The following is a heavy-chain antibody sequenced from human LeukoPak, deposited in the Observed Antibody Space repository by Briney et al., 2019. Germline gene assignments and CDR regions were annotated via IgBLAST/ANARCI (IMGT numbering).Heavy chain of an antibody. CDR3: AKTRPLDSSSWSHGDY. Sequence: GGSLRLSCAASGFTFRSYGMNWVRQAPGKGLEWVSAISGSGDSTYYGDSVKGRFTISRDNSKNTLYLQMNSLRAEDTAVYYCAKTRPLDSSSWSHGDYWGQGTLVTVSS. CDR1: GFTFRSYG. J-gene: IGHJ4*02. D-gene: IGHD6-13*01. V-gene: IGHV3-23*01. CDR2: ISGSGDST.